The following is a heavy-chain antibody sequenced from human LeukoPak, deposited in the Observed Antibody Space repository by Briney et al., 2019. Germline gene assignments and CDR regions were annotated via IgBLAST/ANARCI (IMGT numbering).Heavy chain of an antibody. D-gene: IGHD3-3*01. CDR3: ARDFRFLDDY. CDR1: GFTFSNYW. V-gene: IGHV3-7*01. J-gene: IGHJ4*02. CDR2: INQDGSEK. Sequence: GGSLRLSCAASGFTFSNYWMGWVRQAPGKGLEWVANINQDGSEKYYVDSVKGRFTISRDNAKNSLYLQMNSLRAEDTAVYYCARDFRFLDDYWGQGTLVTVSS.